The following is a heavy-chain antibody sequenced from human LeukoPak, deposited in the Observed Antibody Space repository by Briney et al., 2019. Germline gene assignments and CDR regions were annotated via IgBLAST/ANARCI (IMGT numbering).Heavy chain of an antibody. CDR2: ISYDGSNK. Sequence: GGSLRLSCAASGFTFSSYAMHWVRQAPGKGLEWVAVISYDGSNKYYADSVKGRFTISRDNSKNTLYLQMNSLRAEDTAVYYCARGAPMVRGLYPAFDIWGQGTMVTVSS. J-gene: IGHJ3*02. D-gene: IGHD3-10*01. CDR3: ARGAPMVRGLYPAFDI. CDR1: GFTFSSYA. V-gene: IGHV3-30*04.